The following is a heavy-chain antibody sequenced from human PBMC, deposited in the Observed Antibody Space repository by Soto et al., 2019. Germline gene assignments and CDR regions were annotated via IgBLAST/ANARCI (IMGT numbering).Heavy chain of an antibody. CDR2: IYPGDSDT. Sequence: PGESLKISCEGSGYSFTNYWIGGVRQMPGKGLEWMGIIYPGDSDTRYSPSFQGNVTISAGKSISTAYLQWSSLKASDTAMYYCARSIASGWRDAFDIWGQGTMVTVSS. CDR1: GYSFTNYW. CDR3: ARSIASGWRDAFDI. V-gene: IGHV5-51*01. J-gene: IGHJ3*02. D-gene: IGHD6-19*01.